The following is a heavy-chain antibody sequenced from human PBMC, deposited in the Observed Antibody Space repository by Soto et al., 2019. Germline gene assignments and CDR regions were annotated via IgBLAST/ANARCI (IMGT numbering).Heavy chain of an antibody. V-gene: IGHV3-23*01. CDR3: AKDRVELWFPFHY. CDR1: GFIFSSYA. D-gene: IGHD3-10*01. J-gene: IGHJ4*02. CDR2: ISGSGDIT. Sequence: EVQLLESGGGLVQPGGSLRLSCAASGFIFSSYAMSWVRQAPGKGLEWVAVISGSGDITNYADSVKGRFTISRDNSRHKLHLQRTSLRAEDTAVYYCAKDRVELWFPFHYWGQGTLVTVSS.